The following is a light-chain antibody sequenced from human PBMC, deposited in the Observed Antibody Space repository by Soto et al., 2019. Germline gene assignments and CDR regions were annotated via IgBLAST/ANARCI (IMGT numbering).Light chain of an antibody. J-gene: IGLJ1*01. CDR2: DVS. CDR1: SSDVGGYNY. V-gene: IGLV2-11*01. Sequence: QAVLTQPRSVSGSPGQSVTISCTETSSDVGGYNYVSWYQEQPGKAPKLMIYDVSKRPSGVPDRFSGSKSGNTASLTISGLQAEDEADYYCCSYAGSYSYVFGTGTKLTVL. CDR3: CSYAGSYSYV.